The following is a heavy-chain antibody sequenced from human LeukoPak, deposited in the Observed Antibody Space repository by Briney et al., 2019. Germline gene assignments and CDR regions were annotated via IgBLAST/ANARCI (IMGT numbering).Heavy chain of an antibody. J-gene: IGHJ4*02. CDR1: GGSFSGYY. CDR3: ARDEAIQLWVERPVKFDY. CDR2: INQSGST. Sequence: SETLSLTCAVYGGSFSGYYWSWIRQPPGKGLEGIGEINQSGSTNYNPSLKSRVTISVDTSKNQFSLKLSSVTTADTAVYYCARDEAIQLWVERPVKFDYWGQGTLVTVSS. D-gene: IGHD5-18*01. V-gene: IGHV4-34*01.